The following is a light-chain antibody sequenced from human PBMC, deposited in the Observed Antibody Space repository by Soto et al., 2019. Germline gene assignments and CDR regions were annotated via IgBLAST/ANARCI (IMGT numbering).Light chain of an antibody. CDR1: QSVTSSY. CDR3: QQYGSSPRT. CDR2: AAS. Sequence: EIVMTQSPGTLSLSPGEKATLSCRASQSVTSSYLAWYQQRPGQAPRLLISAASSRATGIPDRFSGSGSGTEFTLTISRLEPEDFAVYYCQQYGSSPRTFGQGTKVEIK. J-gene: IGKJ1*01. V-gene: IGKV3-20*01.